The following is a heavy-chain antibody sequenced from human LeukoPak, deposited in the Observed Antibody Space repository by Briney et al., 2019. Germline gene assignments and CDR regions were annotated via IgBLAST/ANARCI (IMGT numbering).Heavy chain of an antibody. CDR3: AGDPAGGTYDL. CDR1: GFTFSNYA. Sequence: PGGSLRLSCAGSGFTFSNYAMGWVRQAPGKGLEWVAIINQDGGRIGYGDSVKGRFTISRDNAQNSLYLQMNSLRAEDTAVYYCAGDPAGGTYDLWGQGTMVTVSS. V-gene: IGHV3-7*03. CDR2: INQDGGRI. J-gene: IGHJ3*01.